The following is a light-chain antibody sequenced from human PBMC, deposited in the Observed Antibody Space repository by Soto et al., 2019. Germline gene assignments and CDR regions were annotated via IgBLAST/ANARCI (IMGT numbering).Light chain of an antibody. Sequence: DIQMTQSPSTLSASVGERVTITCRASQSISAWLAWYQQKPGKAPKLLIYKASNVESWVTSRFSGSGSGTEFHLTISSLQPDDFATYYCQQYHSYPLTFGQGTRLAIK. J-gene: IGKJ5*01. CDR2: KAS. CDR1: QSISAW. V-gene: IGKV1-5*03. CDR3: QQYHSYPLT.